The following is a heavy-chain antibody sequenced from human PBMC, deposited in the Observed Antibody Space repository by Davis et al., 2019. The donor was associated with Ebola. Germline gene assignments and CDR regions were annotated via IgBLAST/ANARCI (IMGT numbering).Heavy chain of an antibody. CDR1: GFTFSSYG. D-gene: IGHD1/OR15-1a*01. V-gene: IGHV3-15*01. J-gene: IGHJ4*02. CDR3: TGSTGTRDY. Sequence: GESLKISCAASGFTFSSYGMHWVRQAPGKGLEWVGRIKSKTDGGTTDYAAPVKGRFTISRDDSKNTLYLQMNSLKTEDTAVYYCTGSTGTRDYWGQGTLVTVSS. CDR2: IKSKTDGGTT.